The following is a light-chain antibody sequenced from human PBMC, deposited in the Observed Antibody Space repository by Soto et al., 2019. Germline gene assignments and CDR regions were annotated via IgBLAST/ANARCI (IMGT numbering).Light chain of an antibody. CDR2: DII. V-gene: IGLV2-14*03. J-gene: IGLJ2*01. CDR1: SSDIGAFTS. Sequence: QSVLTQPASVSGSPGQSITISCTGTSSDIGAFTSVSWYQQHPGKAPKLIIYDIIHRPSGVSDRFSGSKSVNTASLTVSGLQPEDEANYYCRSYSRTTTLVVFGGGTQLTVL. CDR3: RSYSRTTTLVV.